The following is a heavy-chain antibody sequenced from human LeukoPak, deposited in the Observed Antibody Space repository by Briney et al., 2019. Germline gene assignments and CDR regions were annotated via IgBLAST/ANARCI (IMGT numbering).Heavy chain of an antibody. D-gene: IGHD3-22*01. J-gene: IGHJ3*02. CDR1: GFTFSSYG. Sequence: GRSLRLSCAASGFTFSSYGMHWVRQAPGKGLEWVAVISYDGSNKYYADSVKGRFTISRDNSKNTLYLQMNSLRAEDTAVYYCARDRTYYYDSHAFDIWGQGTMVTVSS. V-gene: IGHV3-30*03. CDR3: ARDRTYYYDSHAFDI. CDR2: ISYDGSNK.